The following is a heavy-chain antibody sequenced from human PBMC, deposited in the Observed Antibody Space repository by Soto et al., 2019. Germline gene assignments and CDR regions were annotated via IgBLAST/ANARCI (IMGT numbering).Heavy chain of an antibody. CDR1: GFTFRGHG. Sequence: PGGSLRLSCAASGFTFRGHGMHWVRQAPGRGLEWVALISYDGSIKYYADSVRGRFTISRDNSKNTLYLEMNSLRAEDTAAYYCANSEYSRYKNIDVWGQGTTVTVSS. D-gene: IGHD5-18*01. CDR3: ANSEYSRYKNIDV. CDR2: ISYDGSIK. V-gene: IGHV3-30*18. J-gene: IGHJ6*02.